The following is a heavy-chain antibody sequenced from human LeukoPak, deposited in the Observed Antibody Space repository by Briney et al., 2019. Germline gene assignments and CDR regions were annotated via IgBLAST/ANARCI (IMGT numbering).Heavy chain of an antibody. CDR2: INPNSGGT. V-gene: IGHV1-2*02. D-gene: IGHD5-12*01. Sequence: ASVKVSCKASGYTFTGYYMHWVRQAPGQGLEWMGWINPNSGGTNYAQKFQGRVTMTRDTSTSTAYVELSRLRSDDTAVYYCARAGGYSGYDNDAFDIWGQGTMVTVSS. CDR1: GYTFTGYY. CDR3: ARAGGYSGYDNDAFDI. J-gene: IGHJ3*02.